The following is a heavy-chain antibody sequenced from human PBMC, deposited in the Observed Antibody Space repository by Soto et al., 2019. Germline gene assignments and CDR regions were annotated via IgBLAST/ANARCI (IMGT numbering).Heavy chain of an antibody. CDR3: ARVPVITPAGTAWFQP. D-gene: IGHD6-13*01. V-gene: IGHV3-7*01. CDR1: GFTFSKYW. CDR2: IKQDGSEK. Sequence: VGSLRLSCAASGFTFSKYWMSCVRHSPGKGLERVANIKQDGSEKYYVDSVKGRFTISRDNDKNSLSLQMKSLRAEDTAVYYCARVPVITPAGTAWFQPLGQATLVIVS. J-gene: IGHJ5*02.